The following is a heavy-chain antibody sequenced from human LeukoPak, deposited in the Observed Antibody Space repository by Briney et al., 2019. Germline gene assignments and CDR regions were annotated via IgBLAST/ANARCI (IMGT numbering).Heavy chain of an antibody. CDR3: GYYSTPDS. CDR2: ISSSSSYI. D-gene: IGHD1-26*01. Sequence: GGSLRLSCAASGFTLSSYSMNWVRQAPGKGLEWVSSISSSSSYIYYADSVKGRFTISRDNSKNTLYLQMKTLRSEDTAVYYCGYYSTPDSWGQGTQVTVSS. CDR1: GFTLSSYS. V-gene: IGHV3-21*01. J-gene: IGHJ5*01.